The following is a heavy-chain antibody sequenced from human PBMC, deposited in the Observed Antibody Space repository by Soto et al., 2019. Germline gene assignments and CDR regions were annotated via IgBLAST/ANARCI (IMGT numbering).Heavy chain of an antibody. J-gene: IGHJ4*02. D-gene: IGHD4-17*01. V-gene: IGHV1-18*01. CDR1: GYTFSSYR. Sequence: QVQLVQSGAEVMKPGASVKVSCKASGYTFSSYRISWVRQAPGQGPEWMGWIHAYNGDTKYAQKFQDRLIMTTDTSTSTAYMELRSLTSDDTAVYYCARADYGDDDYWGQGTLVTVSS. CDR3: ARADYGDDDY. CDR2: IHAYNGDT.